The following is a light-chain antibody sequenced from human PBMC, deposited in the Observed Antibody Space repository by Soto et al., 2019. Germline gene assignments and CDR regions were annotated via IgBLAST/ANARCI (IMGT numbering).Light chain of an antibody. V-gene: IGKV1-12*01. Sequence: DIQMTQSPSSVSASVGDRVTITCRASQDVTTSLAWFQQNPGEAPRLLIYSASSLHRGVPSRFSGSGSGTDFTLTISSLQPEDFATYYCQQGNSFPLTFGGETKVEIK. CDR3: QQGNSFPLT. CDR1: QDVTTS. CDR2: SAS. J-gene: IGKJ4*01.